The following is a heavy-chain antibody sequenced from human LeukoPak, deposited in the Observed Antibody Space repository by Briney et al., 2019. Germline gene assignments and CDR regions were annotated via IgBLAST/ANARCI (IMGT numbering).Heavy chain of an antibody. CDR3: ARGRVSSSTWYSTYYYFFYMDF. D-gene: IGHD4-11*01. CDR2: VYTSGST. Sequence: SETLSLTCAVYGGSFSGYYWSWIRQPAGKGLQWIGRVYTSGSTSYNPSLKSRVTMSVDTSNNFFSLRLRSVTAADTAVYFCARGRVSSSTWYSTYYYFFYMDFWGKGTTVTVSS. V-gene: IGHV4-59*10. CDR1: GGSFSGYY. J-gene: IGHJ6*03.